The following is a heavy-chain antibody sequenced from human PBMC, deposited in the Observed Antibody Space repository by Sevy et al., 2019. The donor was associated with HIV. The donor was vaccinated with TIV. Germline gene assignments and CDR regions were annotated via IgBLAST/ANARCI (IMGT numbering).Heavy chain of an antibody. CDR2: ISSNGGST. D-gene: IGHD5-12*01. J-gene: IGHJ4*02. Sequence: GGSLRLSCSASGFTFSSYAMHWVRQAPGKGLEYVSAISSNGGSTYYADSVKGRFTISRDNSKNTLYLQMSSLRAEDTAGYYCVKDRDLAIVATSYYFDYWGQGTLVTVSS. V-gene: IGHV3-64D*06. CDR1: GFTFSSYA. CDR3: VKDRDLAIVATSYYFDY.